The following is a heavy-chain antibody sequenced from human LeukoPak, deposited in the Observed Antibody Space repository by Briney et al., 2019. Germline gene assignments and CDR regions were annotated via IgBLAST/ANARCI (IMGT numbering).Heavy chain of an antibody. CDR3: AGFVVVTATDAFDI. J-gene: IGHJ3*02. V-gene: IGHV4-39*07. D-gene: IGHD2-21*02. Sequence: SETLSLTCAVSGGSISSNSYYWGWIRQPPGKGLKWIGSIYYSGSTYYNPSLKSRVTISVDTSKNQFSLKLSSVTAADTAVYYCAGFVVVTATDAFDIWGQGTMVTVSS. CDR1: GGSISSNSYY. CDR2: IYYSGST.